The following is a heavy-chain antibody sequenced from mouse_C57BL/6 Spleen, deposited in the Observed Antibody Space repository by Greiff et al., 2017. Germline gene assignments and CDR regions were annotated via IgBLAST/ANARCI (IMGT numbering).Heavy chain of an antibody. CDR2: IYPGSGNT. D-gene: IGHD2-3*01. J-gene: IGHJ3*01. CDR3: AREKDGLLPY. CDR1: GYTFTDYY. V-gene: IGHV1-76*01. Sequence: VKLMESGAELVRPGASVKLSCKASGYTFTDYYINWVKQRPGQGLEWIARIYPGSGNTYYNEKFKGKATLTAEKSSSTAYMQLSSLTSEDSAVYFCAREKDGLLPYWGQGTLVTVSA.